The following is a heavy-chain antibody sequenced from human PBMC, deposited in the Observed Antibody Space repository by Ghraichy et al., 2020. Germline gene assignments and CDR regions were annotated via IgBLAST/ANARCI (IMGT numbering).Heavy chain of an antibody. Sequence: GGSLRLSCAASGFSFNTYGMNWVRQTPGKGLEWLSHIGPRSITLFYAASVRGRFTISEDEAVRSVYLQMNSLRAEDSSLYYCARSLGYWAFAFWGQGTLVTVSS. D-gene: IGHD2-8*02. V-gene: IGHV3-48*01. CDR1: GFSFNTYG. CDR3: ARSLGYWAFAF. CDR2: IGPRSITL. J-gene: IGHJ4*02.